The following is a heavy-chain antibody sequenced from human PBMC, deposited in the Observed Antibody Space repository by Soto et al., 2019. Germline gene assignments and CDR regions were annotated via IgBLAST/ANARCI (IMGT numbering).Heavy chain of an antibody. V-gene: IGHV4-39*07. CDR2: IYNSGSP. J-gene: IGHJ4*02. CDR3: ARGSTTAKVDS. Sequence: SLTLRLTCSVFDGTISSIGCSRGWISQPPGKGLEWIGTIYNSGSPYYNPSLKGRVTISVDTSKNQSSLKLSSVTAADTAMYYCARGSTTAKVDSWGQGILVPGSS. CDR1: DGTISSIGCS.